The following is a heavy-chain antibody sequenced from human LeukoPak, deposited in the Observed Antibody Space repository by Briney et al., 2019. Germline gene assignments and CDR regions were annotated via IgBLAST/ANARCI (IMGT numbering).Heavy chain of an antibody. CDR1: GYTFISYD. D-gene: IGHD5-18*01. J-gene: IGHJ4*02. CDR3: HTKGGYHNY. CDR2: INPSGGST. V-gene: IGHV1-46*01. Sequence: ASVKVSCKASGYTFISYDINWVRQAPGQGLEWMGIINPSGGSTSYAQKFQGRVTMTRDTSTSTVYMELSSLRSEDTAVYYCHTKGGYHNYWGQGTLVTVSS.